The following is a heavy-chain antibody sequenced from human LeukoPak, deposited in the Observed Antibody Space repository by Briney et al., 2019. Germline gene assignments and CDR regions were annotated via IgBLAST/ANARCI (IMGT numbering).Heavy chain of an antibody. Sequence: PGGSLRLSCVSSGFIFSSQAMNWVRQAPGKGLEWVSHISNSGSTIYYTDSVKGRFTISRDNAKKSVYLQMNRLRADDTAVYYCARAVPDYFYGMDVWGQGTTVTVSS. J-gene: IGHJ6*02. CDR3: ARAVPDYFYGMDV. CDR1: GFIFSSQA. V-gene: IGHV3-48*03. CDR2: ISNSGSTI.